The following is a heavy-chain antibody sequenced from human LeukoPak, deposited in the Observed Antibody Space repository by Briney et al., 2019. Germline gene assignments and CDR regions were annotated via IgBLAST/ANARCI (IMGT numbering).Heavy chain of an antibody. CDR3: ARGLYYYDSSGYYAPLDI. CDR2: IYHSGST. D-gene: IGHD3-22*01. J-gene: IGHJ3*02. V-gene: IGHV4-30-2*01. CDR1: GGSITSGNYY. Sequence: SQTLSLTCIVSGGSITSGNYYWSWIRQPPGKGLEWIGYIYHSGSTYYNPSLKSRVTISVDRSKNQFSLKLSSVAAADTAVYYCARGLYYYDSSGYYAPLDIWGQGTMVTVSS.